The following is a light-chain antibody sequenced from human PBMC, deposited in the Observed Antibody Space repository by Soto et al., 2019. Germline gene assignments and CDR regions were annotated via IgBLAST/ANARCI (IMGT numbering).Light chain of an antibody. CDR3: QQYNSYSIT. CDR1: QSISSW. CDR2: DAS. V-gene: IGKV1-5*01. Sequence: DIQMTQSPSTLSASVGDRVTITCRASQSISSWLAWYQQKPGKAPKLLIYDASSLESGVPSRFSGSGSGPEFTLPISSLQPDDFATYYCQQYNSYSITFGQGTRLEIK. J-gene: IGKJ5*01.